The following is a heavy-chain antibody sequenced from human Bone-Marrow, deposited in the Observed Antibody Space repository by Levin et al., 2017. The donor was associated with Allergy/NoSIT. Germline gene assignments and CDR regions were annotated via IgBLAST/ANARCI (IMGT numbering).Heavy chain of an antibody. Sequence: GESLKISCATSGFTFSSYAMTWVRQAPGKGLEWVSTISSGGVTTYYADSVKGRFTISRDNSMNTMFLQLNSLRADDTAVYFCAKGRVAGTGGGVDYWGQGALVTVSS. D-gene: IGHD6-19*01. CDR2: ISSGGVTT. CDR3: AKGRVAGTGGGVDY. J-gene: IGHJ4*02. CDR1: GFTFSSYA. V-gene: IGHV3-23*01.